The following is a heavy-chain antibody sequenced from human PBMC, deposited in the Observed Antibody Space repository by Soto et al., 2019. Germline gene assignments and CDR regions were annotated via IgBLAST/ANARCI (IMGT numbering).Heavy chain of an antibody. J-gene: IGHJ1*01. D-gene: IGHD2-21*02. CDR2: FSSDGKDK. CDR3: VRQLSFVVGTLTTREHFFQH. CDR1: GFTFNTYA. V-gene: IGHV3-30*04. Sequence: LVESGGGVAQPGKSQTLSCAASGFTFNTYAFHWVRQAPGKGLEWVAVFSSDGKDKFYADSVSGRFTISRDDSKDTLFLHMNSLRTEDTAVYFCVRQLSFVVGTLTTREHFFQHWGRGTLVTVSS.